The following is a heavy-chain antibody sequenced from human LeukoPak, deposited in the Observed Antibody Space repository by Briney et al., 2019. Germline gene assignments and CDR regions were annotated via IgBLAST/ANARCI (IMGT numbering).Heavy chain of an antibody. Sequence: GGSLRLSCAASGFTFSSYEMNWVRQAPGKGLEWVSYISSSGNTIYYADAVKGRFTMSRDNAKNSMYLQMNSLRAEDTAVYYCARDSFRLRWSSDAFDIWGQGTMVTVSS. CDR1: GFTFSSYE. J-gene: IGHJ3*02. D-gene: IGHD4-23*01. CDR2: ISSSGNTI. V-gene: IGHV3-48*03. CDR3: ARDSFRLRWSSDAFDI.